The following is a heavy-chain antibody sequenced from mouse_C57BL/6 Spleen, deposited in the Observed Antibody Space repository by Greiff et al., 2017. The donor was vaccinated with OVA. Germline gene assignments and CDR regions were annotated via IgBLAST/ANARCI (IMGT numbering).Heavy chain of an antibody. V-gene: IGHV5-17*01. CDR2: ISSGSSTI. CDR3: ARGRGYDYDGPFAY. D-gene: IGHD2-4*01. CDR1: GFTFSDYG. Sequence: EVMLVESGGGLVKPGGSLKLSCAASGFTFSDYGMHWVRQAPEKGLEWVAYISSGSSTIYYADTVKGRFTISRDNAKNTLFLQMTSLRSEDTAMYYCARGRGYDYDGPFAYWGQGTLVTVSA. J-gene: IGHJ3*01.